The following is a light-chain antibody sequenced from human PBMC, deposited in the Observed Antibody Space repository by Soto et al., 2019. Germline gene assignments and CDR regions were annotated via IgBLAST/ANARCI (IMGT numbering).Light chain of an antibody. J-gene: IGLJ1*01. Sequence: QSVLTQPPSVSEAPGQRVTISCTGTSSDIGAGYDVHWYQQLPGAAPKRLIYSNAIRPSGVPDRFSASKSGTSASLAITGLRAEDEADYYCQSYDSSLTTYVFGTGTKLTVL. CDR1: SSDIGAGYD. CDR2: SNA. CDR3: QSYDSSLTTYV. V-gene: IGLV1-40*01.